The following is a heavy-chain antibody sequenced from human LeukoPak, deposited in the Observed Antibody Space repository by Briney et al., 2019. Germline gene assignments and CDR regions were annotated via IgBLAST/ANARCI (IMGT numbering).Heavy chain of an antibody. V-gene: IGHV3-30-3*01. J-gene: IGHJ4*02. D-gene: IGHD3-10*01. CDR2: IPYDGSNK. Sequence: GGSLRLSCAASGFTFSSYAMHWVRQAPGKGLEWVAVIPYDGSNKYYADSVKGRFTISRDNSKNTLYLQMNSLRAEDTAVYYCASHNYGSGSYYNYWGQGTLVTVSS. CDR1: GFTFSSYA. CDR3: ASHNYGSGSYYNY.